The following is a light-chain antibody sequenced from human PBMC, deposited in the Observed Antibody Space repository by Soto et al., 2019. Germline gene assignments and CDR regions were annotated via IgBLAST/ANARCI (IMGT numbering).Light chain of an antibody. J-gene: IGKJ4*01. Sequence: EIVLTQSPATLSLSPGERATLSCRASQSVRSYLNWYQQKPGQAPRLLIHETSNRATGIPDRFTGSGSGTDFTLTSSSLAPEDFAVYHCQQWSDWPPTFGGGTKVEI. V-gene: IGKV3-11*01. CDR2: ETS. CDR1: QSVRSY. CDR3: QQWSDWPPT.